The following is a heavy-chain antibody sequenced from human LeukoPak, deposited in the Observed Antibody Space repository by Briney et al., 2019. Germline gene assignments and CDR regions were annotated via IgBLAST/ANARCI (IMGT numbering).Heavy chain of an antibody. CDR3: SKDKDPWKSTSISDFDY. D-gene: IGHD1-1*01. V-gene: IGHV3-30*02. J-gene: IGHJ4*02. CDR2: IRYDGSNK. Sequence: PGGSLRLSCAASGFTFSTYGMHWVRQAPGKGLEGVAFIRYDGSNKYYADSVKGRFTISRDNSKSTLYLQMNSLRAEDTAVYFCSKDKDPWKSTSISDFDYWGQGTLVTVSS. CDR1: GFTFSTYG.